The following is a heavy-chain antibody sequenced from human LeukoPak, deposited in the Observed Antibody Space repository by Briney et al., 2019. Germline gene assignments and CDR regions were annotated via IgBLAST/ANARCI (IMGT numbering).Heavy chain of an antibody. J-gene: IGHJ6*02. CDR3: ARSGYDYHYYYAFDV. CDR2: IYPGDSDT. V-gene: IGHV5-51*01. D-gene: IGHD5-12*01. CDR1: GYSFNNYW. Sequence: GESLKISCKGSGYSFNNYWIGWVRQMPGKGLEWMGIIYPGDSDTRYSPSFQGQVTISADKSISTAYLQWSSLKASDTAMYYCARSGYDYHYYYAFDVWGQGTTVIISS.